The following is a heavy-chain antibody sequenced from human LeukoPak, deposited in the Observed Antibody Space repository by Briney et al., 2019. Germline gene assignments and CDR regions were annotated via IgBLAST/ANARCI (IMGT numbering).Heavy chain of an antibody. Sequence: ASVKVSCKASGGTFSSYAISWVRQAPGQGLEWMGRIIPILGIANYAQKFQGRVTITADKSTSTAYMELSSLRSEDTAVYYCASTISGDSSSDYFDYWGQGTLVTVSS. CDR3: ASTISGDSSSDYFDY. V-gene: IGHV1-69*04. J-gene: IGHJ4*02. CDR1: GGTFSSYA. D-gene: IGHD6-13*01. CDR2: IIPILGIA.